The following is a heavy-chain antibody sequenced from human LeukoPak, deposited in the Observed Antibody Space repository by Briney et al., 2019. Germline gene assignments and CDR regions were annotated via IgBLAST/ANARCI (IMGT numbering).Heavy chain of an antibody. Sequence: GGSLRLSCAASGFIFSGYWMTWVRQVPGKGLEWVSYISSSSNVIYYTDSVKGRFTISRDNARNLLSLQMNSLRAEDTAVYYCARGDPIYDFWSGGDYWGQGSLVTVSS. CDR3: ARGDPIYDFWSGGDY. CDR1: GFIFSGYW. J-gene: IGHJ4*02. CDR2: ISSSSNVI. D-gene: IGHD3-3*01. V-gene: IGHV3-48*01.